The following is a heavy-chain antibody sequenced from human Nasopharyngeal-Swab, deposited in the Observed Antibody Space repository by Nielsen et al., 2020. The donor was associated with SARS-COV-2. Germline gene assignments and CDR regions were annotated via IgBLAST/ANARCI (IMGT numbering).Heavy chain of an antibody. J-gene: IGHJ1*01. Sequence: GGSLRLSCAASGFTFSSYGMHWVRQAPGKGLEWVAVISYDGSNKYYADSVKGRFTISRDNSKNTLYLQMNSLRAEDTAVYYCARDQTYSSSWYTKYFQHWGQGTLVTVSS. V-gene: IGHV3-30*03. CDR2: ISYDGSNK. CDR1: GFTFSSYG. D-gene: IGHD6-13*01. CDR3: ARDQTYSSSWYTKYFQH.